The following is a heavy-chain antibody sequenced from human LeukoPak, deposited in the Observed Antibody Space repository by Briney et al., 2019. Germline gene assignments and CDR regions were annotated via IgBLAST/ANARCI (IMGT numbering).Heavy chain of an antibody. J-gene: IGHJ4*02. CDR1: GGSISSGDYY. D-gene: IGHD4-23*01. CDR3: ASSYDYGGNYSGTGFDY. CDR2: IYYSGST. V-gene: IGHV4-30-4*01. Sequence: SETLSLTCTVSGGSISSGDYYWSWIRQPPGKGLEWIGCIYYSGSTYYNPSLKSRVTISVDTSKNQFSLKLSSVTAADTAVYYCASSYDYGGNYSGTGFDYWGQGTLVTVSS.